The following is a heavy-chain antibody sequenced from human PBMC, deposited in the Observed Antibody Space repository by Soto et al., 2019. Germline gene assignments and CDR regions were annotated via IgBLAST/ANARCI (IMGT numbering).Heavy chain of an antibody. V-gene: IGHV1-3*01. J-gene: IGHJ2*01. CDR3: ARSRNMPVANFDL. CDR1: GDTFNFYS. Sequence: ASVKVSCKASGDTFNFYSINWVRQAPGQRLEWMGWINAGNGNTKYSQKFQGRVTITRDTSASTAYMELSSLRSEDTAVYYCARSRNMPVANFDLWGRGTLVTVSS. CDR2: INAGNGNT. D-gene: IGHD2-2*01.